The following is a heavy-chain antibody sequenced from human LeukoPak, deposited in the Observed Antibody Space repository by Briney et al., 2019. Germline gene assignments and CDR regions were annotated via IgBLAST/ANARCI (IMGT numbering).Heavy chain of an antibody. V-gene: IGHV4-39*01. J-gene: IGHJ4*02. CDR2: IYYSGST. Sequence: PSETLSLTCTVSGGSISSGGYYWGWIRQPPGKGLEWIGSIYYSGSTYYNPSLKSRVTISVDTSKNQFSLKLSSVTAADTAVYYCARLHPLIDYYFDYWGQGTLVTVSS. CDR1: GGSISSGGYY. D-gene: IGHD2-21*01. CDR3: ARLHPLIDYYFDY.